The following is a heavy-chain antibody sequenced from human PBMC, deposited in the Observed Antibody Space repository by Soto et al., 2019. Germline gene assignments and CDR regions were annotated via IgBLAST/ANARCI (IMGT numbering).Heavy chain of an antibody. J-gene: IGHJ6*03. CDR3: ARDIVLTVYATASGYMYV. V-gene: IGHV1-18*01. D-gene: IGHD2-8*01. CDR1: GYTFTSYG. Sequence: QVQLVQSGAEVKKPGASVKVSCKASGYTFTSYGISWVRQAPGQGLELMGWISAYNGNTNYAHKLQGRVNMTTDTSTSTAYMELRSLRSDYTAVYYCARDIVLTVYATASGYMYVWGKGTTVTVSS. CDR2: ISAYNGNT.